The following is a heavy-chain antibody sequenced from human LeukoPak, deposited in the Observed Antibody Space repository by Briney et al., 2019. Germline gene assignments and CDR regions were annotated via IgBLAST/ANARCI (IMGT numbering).Heavy chain of an antibody. CDR2: LTPSSDNT. CDR3: ARAYSSSWYYFDY. CDR1: GYSFADYD. J-gene: IGHJ4*02. Sequence: ASVRVSCRASGYSFADYDINWVRQAPGQRLEWMGWLTPSSDNTGYSQKFQGRVTITRNSSISTAYLELSSLRSEDTAVYYCARAYSSSWYYFDYWGQGTLLTVSS. V-gene: IGHV1-8*03. D-gene: IGHD6-13*01.